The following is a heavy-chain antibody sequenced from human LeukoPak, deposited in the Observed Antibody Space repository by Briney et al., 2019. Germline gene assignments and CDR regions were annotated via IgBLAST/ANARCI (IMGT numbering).Heavy chain of an antibody. V-gene: IGHV1-69*04. Sequence: ASVKVSCKASGGTFSSYAISWVRHAPGQGLEWMGRIIPILGIANYAQKFQGRVTITADKSTSTAYMELSSLRSEDTAVYYCARDSSLEVTTYFDYWGQGTLVTVSS. J-gene: IGHJ4*02. D-gene: IGHD4-17*01. CDR1: GGTFSSYA. CDR2: IIPILGIA. CDR3: ARDSSLEVTTYFDY.